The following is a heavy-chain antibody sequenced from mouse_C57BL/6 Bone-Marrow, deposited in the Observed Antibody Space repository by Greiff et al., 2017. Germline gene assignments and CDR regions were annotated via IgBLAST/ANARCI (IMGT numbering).Heavy chain of an antibody. CDR1: GYTFTSYW. CDR3: ARASYYSKSYFDY. D-gene: IGHD2-5*01. V-gene: IGHV1-55*01. CDR2: IYPGSGST. Sequence: VQLQQPGAELVKPGASVKMSCKASGYTFTSYWITWVKQRPGQGLEWIGDIYPGSGSTNYNEKFKSKATLTVDTSSSTAYMQLSSLTSEDSAVYYCARASYYSKSYFDYWGQGTTLTVSS. J-gene: IGHJ2*01.